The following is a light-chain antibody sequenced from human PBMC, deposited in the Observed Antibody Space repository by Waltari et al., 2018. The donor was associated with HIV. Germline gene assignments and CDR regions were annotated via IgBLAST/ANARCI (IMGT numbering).Light chain of an antibody. CDR2: GAT. J-gene: IGLJ1*01. CDR3: HSRDTDGDHYV. Sequence: SSELTQDPVLSVALGQTIKITCQGDSLRSFFPNWYQQTPGQAPSLVVYGATRRPSGFPDLCSASNAGNTSSLIISDSQAVDEADYYCHSRDTDGDHYVFGGGTRVIV. CDR1: SLRSFF. V-gene: IGLV3-19*01.